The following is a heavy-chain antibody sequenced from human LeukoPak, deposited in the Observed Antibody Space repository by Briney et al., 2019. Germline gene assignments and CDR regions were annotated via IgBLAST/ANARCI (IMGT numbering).Heavy chain of an antibody. CDR1: GFTFSSYA. CDR2: ISGSGGST. J-gene: IGHJ4*02. V-gene: IGHV3-23*01. Sequence: GGSLRLSCAASGFTFSSYAMSWVRQAPGKGLEWVSAISGSGGSTYYADSVKGRFTISRDNSKNTLYLQMNGLRAEDTAVYYCAKLVVGATTLFDYWGQGTLVTVSS. D-gene: IGHD1-26*01. CDR3: AKLVVGATTLFDY.